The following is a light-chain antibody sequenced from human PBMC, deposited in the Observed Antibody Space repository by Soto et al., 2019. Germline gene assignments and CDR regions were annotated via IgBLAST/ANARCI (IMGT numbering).Light chain of an antibody. CDR1: QSVSSN. J-gene: IGKJ1*01. Sequence: ESVFAQSSGTLSFSPGERAPLSCRASQSVSSNLAWYQQKPGQAPRLLIYGASTRATGIPARFSGSGSGTEFTLTISSLQSEDFAVYYCQQYNNWPRTFGQGTKVDIK. V-gene: IGKV3-15*01. CDR3: QQYNNWPRT. CDR2: GAS.